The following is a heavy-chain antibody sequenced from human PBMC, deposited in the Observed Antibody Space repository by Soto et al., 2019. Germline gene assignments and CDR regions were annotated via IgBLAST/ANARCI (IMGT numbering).Heavy chain of an antibody. CDR2: IERDDDDK. CDR1: GFSLTSPGMC. D-gene: IGHD1-20*01. CDR3: ARSIRGPRRFNGMDV. Sequence: SGPTLGEPTETLTLTCTFSGFSLTSPGMCVSWIRQPPGKALEWLALIERDDDDKYYSTSLKTRLTISKDTRKNQVVLTMANMDPADTGTYYCARSIRGPRRFNGMDVWGQGT. J-gene: IGHJ6*02. V-gene: IGHV2-70*13.